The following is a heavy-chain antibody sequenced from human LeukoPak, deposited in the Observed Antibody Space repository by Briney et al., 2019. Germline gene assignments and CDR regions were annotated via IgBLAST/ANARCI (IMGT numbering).Heavy chain of an antibody. CDR1: GGSFSGNY. Sequence: PSETLSITCAVYGGSFSGNYWSCIRQPPGKGLEWIGEINHSGSTNYNPSLKSRVTISVDTSKNQFSLKLSSVTAADTAVYYCARGVAVAGTYFDYWGQGTLVTVSS. CDR2: INHSGST. J-gene: IGHJ4*02. D-gene: IGHD6-19*01. CDR3: ARGVAVAGTYFDY. V-gene: IGHV4-34*01.